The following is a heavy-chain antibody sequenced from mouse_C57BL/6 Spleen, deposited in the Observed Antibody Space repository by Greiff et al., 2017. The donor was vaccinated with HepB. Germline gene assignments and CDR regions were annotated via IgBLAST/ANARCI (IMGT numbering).Heavy chain of an antibody. J-gene: IGHJ2*01. CDR3: ARTITTVAYYFDY. CDR1: GYAFSSYW. Sequence: VQLQQSGAELVKPGASVKISCKASGYAFSSYWMNWVKQRPGKGLEWIGQIYPGDGDTNYNGKFKGKATLTADKSSSTAYMQLSSLTSEDSAVYFCARTITTVAYYFDYWGQGTTLTVSS. V-gene: IGHV1-80*01. CDR2: IYPGDGDT. D-gene: IGHD1-1*01.